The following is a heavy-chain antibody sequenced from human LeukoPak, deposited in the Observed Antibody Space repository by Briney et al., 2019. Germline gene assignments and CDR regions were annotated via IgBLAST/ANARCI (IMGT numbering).Heavy chain of an antibody. CDR1: GGTFSSYA. J-gene: IGHJ3*02. V-gene: IGHV1-69*06. Sequence: SVKVSCKASGGTFSSYAISWVRQAPGQGLEWMGGIVPIFGTANYAQKFQGRVTITADKSTSTAYMELSSLRSEDTAVYYCAREGVPDAFDIWGQGTMVTVSS. CDR2: IVPIFGTA. D-gene: IGHD3-10*01. CDR3: AREGVPDAFDI.